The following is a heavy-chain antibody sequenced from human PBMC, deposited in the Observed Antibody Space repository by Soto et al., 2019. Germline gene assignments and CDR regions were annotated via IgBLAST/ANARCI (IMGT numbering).Heavy chain of an antibody. CDR3: ARDARQRLANWFDP. CDR1: GFVFSDYG. Sequence: QVQLVESGGGVVQPGRSLRLSCAASGFVFSDYGIPWVRQAPGKGLEWVALISYHGRNKYYTDSVKCRFTISRDNSKNTRYLEMNLLRAEDTAVYYCARDARQRLANWFDPWGQGTLVTVSS. V-gene: IGHV3-30*03. CDR2: ISYHGRNK. J-gene: IGHJ5*02. D-gene: IGHD3-9*01.